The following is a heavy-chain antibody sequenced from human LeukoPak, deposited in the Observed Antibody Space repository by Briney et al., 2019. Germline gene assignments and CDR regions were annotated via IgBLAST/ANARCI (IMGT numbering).Heavy chain of an antibody. CDR2: IYPGDSDT. Sequence: GESLKISCKGSGYSFTSYWIGWVRQMPGKGLEWMGIIYPGDSDTRYSPSFQGQVTISADKSISTAYLQWSSLKASDTAMYYCARRLDYYDSSGYSDAFDIWGQGTMDTVSS. J-gene: IGHJ3*02. CDR3: ARRLDYYDSSGYSDAFDI. V-gene: IGHV5-51*01. CDR1: GYSFTSYW. D-gene: IGHD3-22*01.